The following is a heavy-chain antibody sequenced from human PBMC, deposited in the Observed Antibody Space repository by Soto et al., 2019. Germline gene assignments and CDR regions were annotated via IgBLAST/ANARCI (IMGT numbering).Heavy chain of an antibody. CDR1: GFTFSNYG. D-gene: IGHD2-15*01. CDR3: LKDRAENGYYYYAMDV. CDR2: ISGGGDYT. Sequence: GGSLRLSCAASGFTFSNYGLSWVRQAPGKGLEWVSSISGGGDYTYYADSVKGRFTISRDNSKNTLYLQMSSLSAEDSAVYYCLKDRAENGYYYYAMDVWGQGTTVTVSS. J-gene: IGHJ6*02. V-gene: IGHV3-23*01.